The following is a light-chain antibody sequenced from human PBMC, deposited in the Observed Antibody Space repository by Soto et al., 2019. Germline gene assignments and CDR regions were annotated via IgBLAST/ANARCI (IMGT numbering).Light chain of an antibody. Sequence: EIVLTQSPATLSLSPGERATPSCRASQSVSSYLAWYQQKPGQAPRLLIYDASNRATSIPARFSGSGSGTDFTLTISSLEPEDFAVYYCQQRSNWPLTFGQGTKVDIK. CDR3: QQRSNWPLT. V-gene: IGKV3-11*01. J-gene: IGKJ1*01. CDR1: QSVSSY. CDR2: DAS.